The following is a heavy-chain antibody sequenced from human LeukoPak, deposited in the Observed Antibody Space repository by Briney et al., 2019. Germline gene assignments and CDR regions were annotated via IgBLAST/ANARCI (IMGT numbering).Heavy chain of an antibody. CDR3: ARSVHNSLAFDI. CDR1: GFTFSTYW. CDR2: IDSDGIIT. Sequence: GGSLTLSCAASGFTFSTYWMHWVRQAPGKGLVWVSRIDSDGIITNYADSVKGRLTISRDNAKNTLYLQMNSLRAEDTAVYYCARSVHNSLAFDIWGQGTMVTVSS. V-gene: IGHV3-74*01. D-gene: IGHD1-20*01. J-gene: IGHJ3*02.